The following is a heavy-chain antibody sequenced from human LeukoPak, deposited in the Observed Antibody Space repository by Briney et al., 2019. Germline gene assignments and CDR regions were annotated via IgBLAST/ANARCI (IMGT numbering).Heavy chain of an antibody. CDR1: GGSISSYY. D-gene: IGHD2-2*01. CDR3: ARDRRYCSSTSCYYESFFDY. V-gene: IGHV4-4*07. Sequence: SETLSLTCTVSGGSISSYYWSWIRRPAGKGLEWIGRIYTSGSTNYNPSLKSRVTMSVDTSKNQFSLKLSSVTAADTAVYYCARDRRYCSSTSCYYESFFDYWGQGTLVTVSS. J-gene: IGHJ4*02. CDR2: IYTSGST.